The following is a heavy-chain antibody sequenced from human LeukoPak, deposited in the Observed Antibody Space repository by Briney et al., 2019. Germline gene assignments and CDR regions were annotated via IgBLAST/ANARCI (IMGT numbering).Heavy chain of an antibody. Sequence: APVKVSCRASGYTFTGYYIHWVRQAPGQGLEWMGWLNPSTGGTDFAQKFQGRVTLTRDTSLTTAYMGLTSLSSDDTAVYYCARSERVKGIFDFWGQGTLVTVSS. CDR2: LNPSTGGT. J-gene: IGHJ4*02. V-gene: IGHV1-2*02. CDR1: GYTFTGYY. CDR3: ARSERVKGIFDF. D-gene: IGHD1-1*01.